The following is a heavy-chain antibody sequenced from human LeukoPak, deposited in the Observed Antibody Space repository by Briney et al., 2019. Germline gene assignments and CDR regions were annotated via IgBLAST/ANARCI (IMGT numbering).Heavy chain of an antibody. CDR3: ARDYYGSGSYYNRYYYYYMDV. V-gene: IGHV3-48*03. CDR1: GFTFSSYE. J-gene: IGHJ6*03. CDR2: ISSSGSTI. D-gene: IGHD3-10*01. Sequence: PGGSLRLSCAASGFTFSSYEMNWVRQAPGKGLEWVSYISSSGSTIYYADSVKGRFTISRDNAKNSLYLQMNSLRAEDTAVYYCARDYYGSGSYYNRYYYYYMDVWGKGTTVTISS.